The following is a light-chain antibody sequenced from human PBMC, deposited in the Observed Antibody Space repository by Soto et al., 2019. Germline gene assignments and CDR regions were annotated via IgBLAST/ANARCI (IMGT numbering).Light chain of an antibody. J-gene: IGLJ2*01. CDR1: RSDVGGYNY. CDR3: SPFTTTTTLGVA. CDR2: EVT. Sequence: QSVLTQPASVSGSPGQSITISCTGTRSDVGGYNYVSWYQQHPGKAPKLIIYEVTNRPSGVSHRFSGSKSVNTASLTISGLQAEDEADYYCSPFTTTTTLGVAFGGGTKLTVL. V-gene: IGLV2-14*01.